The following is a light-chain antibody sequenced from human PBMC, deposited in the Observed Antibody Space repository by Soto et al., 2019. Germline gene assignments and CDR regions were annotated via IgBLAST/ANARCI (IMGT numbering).Light chain of an antibody. CDR3: CSYAGSSTFV. Sequence: QSELTHPGSVSGSPGQSITISCTGTSSDVGSYNLVSWYQQHPGKAPKLMIYEVSKRPSGVSNRFSGSKSGNTASLTISGLQAEDEADYYCCSYAGSSTFVFGTGT. V-gene: IGLV2-23*02. CDR1: SSDVGSYNL. CDR2: EVS. J-gene: IGLJ1*01.